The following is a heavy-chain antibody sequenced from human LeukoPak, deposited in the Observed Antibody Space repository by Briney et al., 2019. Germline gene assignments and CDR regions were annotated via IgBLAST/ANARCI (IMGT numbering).Heavy chain of an antibody. CDR3: ASDSGH. J-gene: IGHJ4*02. CDR1: GGSISTSSYY. Sequence: SETLSLTCTVSGGSISTSSYYWAWIRQPPGKGLEYIGSIYYSGSTWYNPSLKSRVTISVDTSKNQVSLKLSSVTAADTAVYYCASDSGHWGQGTLVTVSS. V-gene: IGHV4-39*07. D-gene: IGHD1-14*01. CDR2: IYYSGST.